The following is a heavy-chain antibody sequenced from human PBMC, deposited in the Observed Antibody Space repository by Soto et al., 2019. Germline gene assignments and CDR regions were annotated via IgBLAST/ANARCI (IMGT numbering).Heavy chain of an antibody. J-gene: IGHJ4*02. CDR3: ARDPDYDFWSGHDY. CDR2: ISSSSSYI. V-gene: IGHV3-21*01. Sequence: PGGSLRLSCAASGFTFSSYSMNWVRQAPGKGLEWVSSISSSSSYIYYADSVKGRFTISRDNAKNSLYLQMNSLRAEDTAVYYCARDPDYDFWSGHDYWGQGTLVTVSS. D-gene: IGHD3-3*01. CDR1: GFTFSSYS.